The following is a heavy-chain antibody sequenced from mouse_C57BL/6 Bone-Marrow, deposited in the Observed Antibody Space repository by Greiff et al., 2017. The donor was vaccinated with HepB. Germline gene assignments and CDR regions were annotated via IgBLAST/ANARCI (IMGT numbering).Heavy chain of an antibody. CDR1: GYTFTDYE. V-gene: IGHV1-15*01. CDR2: IDPETGGT. CDR3: TSSDDGYYRYWFAF. D-gene: IGHD2-3*01. J-gene: IGHJ3*01. Sequence: QVQLQQSGAELVRPGASVTLSCKASGYTFTDYEMHWVKQTPVHGLEWIGAIDPETGGTAYNQKFKGKALLTADKSSSTAYMELRSLTSEDSAVYYCTSSDDGYYRYWFAFWGRGTLVTVSA.